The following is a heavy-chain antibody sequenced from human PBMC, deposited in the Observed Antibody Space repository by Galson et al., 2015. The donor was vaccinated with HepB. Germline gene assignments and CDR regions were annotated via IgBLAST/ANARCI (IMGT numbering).Heavy chain of an antibody. Sequence: CAISGDSVSSNSAAWNRIRQSPSRGLEWLGRTYYRSKWYNDYAVSVKSRITINPDTSKNQFSLQLNSVTPEDTAVYYCARGSIAVAGTGGMDVWGQGTTVTVSS. CDR1: GDSVSSNSAA. D-gene: IGHD6-19*01. CDR2: TYYRSKWYN. V-gene: IGHV6-1*01. J-gene: IGHJ6*02. CDR3: ARGSIAVAGTGGMDV.